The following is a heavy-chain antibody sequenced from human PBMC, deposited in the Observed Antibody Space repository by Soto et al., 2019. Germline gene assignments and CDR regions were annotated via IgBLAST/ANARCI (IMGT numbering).Heavy chain of an antibody. V-gene: IGHV4-4*02. J-gene: IGHJ6*02. Sequence: SETLSLTCTVSGGSISSSNWWSWVRQPPGKGLEWIGEIYHSGSTNYNPSLKSRVTISVDKSKNQFSLKLSSVTAADTAVYYCARDRKWIQLDYYYGMDVWGQGTTVTVSS. CDR2: IYHSGST. CDR3: ARDRKWIQLDYYYGMDV. D-gene: IGHD1-1*01. CDR1: GGSISSSNW.